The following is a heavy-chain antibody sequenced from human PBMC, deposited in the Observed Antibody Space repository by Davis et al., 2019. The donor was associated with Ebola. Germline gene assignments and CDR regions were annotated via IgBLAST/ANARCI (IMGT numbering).Heavy chain of an antibody. CDR1: GGSISRYY. CDR2: ISSKSTRT. V-gene: IGHV3-11*06. D-gene: IGHD1-26*01. CDR3: MRWSLYSGHDCDL. J-gene: IGHJ5*02. Sequence: LSLTCTVSGGSISRYYWTWIRQAPGKGLEWVSKISSKSTRTEYADSVRGRFTISRDNAKNSLYLQMNSLRAEDTAVYYCMRWSLYSGHDCDLWGQGTLVTVS.